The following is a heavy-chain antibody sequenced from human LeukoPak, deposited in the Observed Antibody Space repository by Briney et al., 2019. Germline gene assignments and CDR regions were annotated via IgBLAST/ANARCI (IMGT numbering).Heavy chain of an antibody. V-gene: IGHV4-39*07. CDR3: ARGYCSGGSCYPGYFDY. J-gene: IGHJ4*02. CDR2: IYNDGTT. D-gene: IGHD2-15*01. CDR1: GGSISSGSYY. Sequence: SETLSLTCTVSGGSISSGSYYWGWIRQPPGEGLEWIGSIYNDGTTYYNPSLKSRVTISVDTSKNQFSLKLSSVTAADTAVYYCARGYCSGGSCYPGYFDYWGQGTLVTVSS.